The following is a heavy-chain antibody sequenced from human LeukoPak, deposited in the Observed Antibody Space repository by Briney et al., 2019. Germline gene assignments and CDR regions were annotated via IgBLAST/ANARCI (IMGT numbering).Heavy chain of an antibody. CDR2: IYYSGST. D-gene: IGHD3-10*01. Sequence: PSETLSLTCTVSGGSISSSSYYWGWIRQPPGKGLEWIGSIYYSGSTYYNPSLKSRVTISVDTSKNQFSLKLSSVTAADTAVYYCARHEVLGSGRRRKYYFDYWGQGTLVTVSS. J-gene: IGHJ4*02. CDR1: GGSISSSSYY. CDR3: ARHEVLGSGRRRKYYFDY. V-gene: IGHV4-39*01.